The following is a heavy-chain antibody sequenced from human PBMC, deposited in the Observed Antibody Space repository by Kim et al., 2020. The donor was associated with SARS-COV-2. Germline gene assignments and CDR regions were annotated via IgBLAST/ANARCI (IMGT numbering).Heavy chain of an antibody. CDR1: GGSFSGYY. D-gene: IGHD2-15*01. J-gene: IGHJ6*03. CDR3: ARSGQDIVVVVAIYYYYYYMDV. V-gene: IGHV4-34*01. CDR2: INHSGST. Sequence: SETLSLTCAVYGGSFSGYYWSWIRQPPGKGLEWIGEINHSGSTNYNPSLKSRVTISVDTSKNQFSLKLSSVTAADTAVYYCARSGQDIVVVVAIYYYYYYMDVRGKGTTVTVSS.